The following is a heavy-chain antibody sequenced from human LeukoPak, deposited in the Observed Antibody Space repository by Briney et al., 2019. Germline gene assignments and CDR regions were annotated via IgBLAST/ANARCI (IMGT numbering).Heavy chain of an antibody. V-gene: IGHV3-7*03. D-gene: IGHD3-10*01. CDR2: IKKDGGDK. Sequence: GGSLRLSCAASGFAFSDYWMSWVRQAPGKGLEWVANIKKDGGDKYYVDSVKGRFTISRDNAKNSLYLQMNSLRAEDTAVYYCASRWGITMVRGWELFDPWGQGTLVTVSS. J-gene: IGHJ5*02. CDR1: GFAFSDYW. CDR3: ASRWGITMVRGWELFDP.